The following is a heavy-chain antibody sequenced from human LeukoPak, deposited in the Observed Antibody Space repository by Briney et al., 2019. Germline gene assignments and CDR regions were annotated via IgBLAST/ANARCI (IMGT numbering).Heavy chain of an antibody. J-gene: IGHJ4*02. Sequence: SETLSLTCTVSGGSISSYYWSWIRQPPGKGLEWIGYIYYSGSTNYSPSLKSRVTISVDTSKNQFSLKLSSVTAADTAVYYCARGIDSSSSADYWGQGTLVTVSS. CDR1: GGSISSYY. V-gene: IGHV4-59*01. CDR3: ARGIDSSSSADY. CDR2: IYYSGST. D-gene: IGHD6-6*01.